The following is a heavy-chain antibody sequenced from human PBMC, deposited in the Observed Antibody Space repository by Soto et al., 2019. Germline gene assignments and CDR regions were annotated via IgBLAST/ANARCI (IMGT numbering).Heavy chain of an antibody. Sequence: QVQLQESGPGLVKHSQTLSLTCTVSGGSISSGDYYWSWIRQPPGKGLEWIRYIYYSGSTYYNPSLTSRVTISVDTSTNQFSLKLSSVTAADTAVYYCARERPDGSRLDPWGQGTLVTVSS. V-gene: IGHV4-30-4*01. J-gene: IGHJ5*02. CDR3: ARERPDGSRLDP. CDR2: IYYSGST. D-gene: IGHD6-13*01. CDR1: GGSISSGDYY.